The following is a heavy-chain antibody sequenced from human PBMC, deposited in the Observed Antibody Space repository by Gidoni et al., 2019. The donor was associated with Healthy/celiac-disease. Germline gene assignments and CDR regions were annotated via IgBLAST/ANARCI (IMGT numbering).Heavy chain of an antibody. D-gene: IGHD3-3*01. Sequence: QVHLVQSGAEVKKPGASVKVSCKASGYTFTSYYMHWVRQAPGQGLEWMGIINPSGGSTSYAQKFQGRVTMTRDTSTSTVYMELSSLRSEDTAVYYCARGHSIFGVVTPLDYWGQGTLVTVSS. CDR3: ARGHSIFGVVTPLDY. J-gene: IGHJ4*02. V-gene: IGHV1-46*01. CDR2: INPSGGST. CDR1: GYTFTSYY.